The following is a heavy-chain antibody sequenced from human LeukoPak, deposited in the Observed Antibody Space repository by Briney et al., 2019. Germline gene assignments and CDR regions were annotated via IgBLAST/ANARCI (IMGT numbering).Heavy chain of an antibody. Sequence: SETLSLTCTVSGGSISSGSYYWSWIRQPAGKGLEWIGRIYTSGSTNYNPSLKSRVTISVDTSKNQFSLQLNSVTPEDTAVYYCAIKTHVLRFLEWLPLIYYYYYYYMDVWGKGTTVTVSS. J-gene: IGHJ6*03. CDR3: AIKTHVLRFLEWLPLIYYYYYYYMDV. V-gene: IGHV4-61*02. D-gene: IGHD3-3*01. CDR2: IYTSGST. CDR1: GGSISSGSYY.